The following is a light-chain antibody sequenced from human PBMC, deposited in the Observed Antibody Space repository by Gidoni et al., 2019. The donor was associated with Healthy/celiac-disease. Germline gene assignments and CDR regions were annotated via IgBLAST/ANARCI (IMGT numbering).Light chain of an antibody. CDR1: QGVSSSY. CDR2: DAS. Sequence: EIVLTQSPGTLSLSPGERATLSCRASQGVSSSYLAWYQQKPGQAPRLLIYDASGRATDFTLTINRLEPEDFAVYYCQQYGSSPATFGPGTKVDIK. CDR3: QQYGSSPAT. J-gene: IGKJ3*01. V-gene: IGKV3-20*01.